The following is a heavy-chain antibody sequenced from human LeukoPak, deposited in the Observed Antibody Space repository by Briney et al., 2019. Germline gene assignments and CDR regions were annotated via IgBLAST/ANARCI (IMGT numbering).Heavy chain of an antibody. V-gene: IGHV4-61*02. Sequence: TLSLTCTVSGGSISSGSYYWSWIRQPAGKGLEWIGRIYTSGSTNYNPSLKSRVTISVDTSKNQFSLKLSSVTAADTAVYYCARILAVPYWFDPWGQGTLVTVSS. CDR3: ARILAVPYWFDP. CDR1: GGSISSGSYY. J-gene: IGHJ5*02. CDR2: IYTSGST. D-gene: IGHD2/OR15-2a*01.